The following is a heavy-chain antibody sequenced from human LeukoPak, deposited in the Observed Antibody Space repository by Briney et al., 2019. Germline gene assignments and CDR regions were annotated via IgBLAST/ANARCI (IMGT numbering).Heavy chain of an antibody. CDR1: GFSFSTYG. CDR2: VTAGGSTT. J-gene: IGHJ6*02. CDR3: ARDCSSTTYYYYGMDV. V-gene: IGHV3-23*01. D-gene: IGHD2-2*01. Sequence: PGGSLRLSCAASGFSFSTYGMSWVRQAPGKGLEWVSSVTAGGSTTYYADSVKGRSTIFRDNSKNTLYLQMNSLRAEDTAVYYCARDCSSTTYYYYGMDVWGQGTTVTVSS.